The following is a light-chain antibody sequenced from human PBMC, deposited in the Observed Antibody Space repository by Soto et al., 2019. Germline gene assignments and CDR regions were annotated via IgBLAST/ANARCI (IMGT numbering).Light chain of an antibody. V-gene: IGLV1-44*01. CDR1: RSNIGSNT. CDR2: TND. J-gene: IGLJ1*01. CDR3: AAWDDSLNGYV. Sequence: QSVLTQPPSASGTPGQRVTISCSGSRSNIGSNTVTWYQQLPGTAPKLLIYTNDQRPSGVPDRFSGSKSGTSASLAISGLQSEDEADYYCAAWDDSLNGYVFGTGTQLTVL.